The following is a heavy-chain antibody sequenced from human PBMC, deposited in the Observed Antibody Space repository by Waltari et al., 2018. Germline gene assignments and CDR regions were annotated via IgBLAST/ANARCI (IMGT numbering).Heavy chain of an antibody. V-gene: IGHV3-21*01. Sequence: EVQLVGSGGGLVEPGGCPCLSCAASGFTFILSTMTWGRQAPGKGLEWVSSISSGSSYIYYADSVKGRFTISRDNAKNSLYLQMNSLRAEDTAVYYCAREWGVMVGTAGYYFDYWGQGTLVTVSS. CDR3: AREWGVMVGTAGYYFDY. D-gene: IGHD2-15*01. J-gene: IGHJ4*02. CDR1: GFTFILST. CDR2: ISSGSSYI.